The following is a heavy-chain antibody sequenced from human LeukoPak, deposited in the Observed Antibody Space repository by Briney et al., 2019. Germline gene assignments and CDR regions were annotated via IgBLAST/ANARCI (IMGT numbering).Heavy chain of an antibody. J-gene: IGHJ4*02. D-gene: IGHD6-13*01. V-gene: IGHV3-9*01. CDR3: ARDWGYSSNWDLFDY. Sequence: GGSLRLSCAASGFTFDDYAMHWVRQAPGKGLEWVSGISWNSGSIGYADSVKGRFTISRDNAKNSLYLQMNSLRDEDTAVYYCARDWGYSSNWDLFDYWGQGILVTVSS. CDR2: ISWNSGSI. CDR1: GFTFDDYA.